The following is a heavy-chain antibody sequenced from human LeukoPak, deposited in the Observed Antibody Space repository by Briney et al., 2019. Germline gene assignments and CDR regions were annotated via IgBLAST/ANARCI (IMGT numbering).Heavy chain of an antibody. D-gene: IGHD2-2*01. V-gene: IGHV1-3*01. CDR3: ARGDCSNCYNTDV. J-gene: IGHJ6*04. Sequence: ASGKVSCKASGYIFTNYAMHLVRQAPGQRPEWMGWINSGNDDTKYSQTFRDRVNITRDTSASTEYMELSSLRSEDTAVYYCARGDCSNCYNTDVWGKGTTVTVSS. CDR1: GYIFTNYA. CDR2: INSGNDDT.